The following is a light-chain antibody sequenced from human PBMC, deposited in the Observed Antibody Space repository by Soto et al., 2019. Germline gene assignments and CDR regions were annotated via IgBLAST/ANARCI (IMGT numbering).Light chain of an antibody. V-gene: IGLV2-14*03. CDR2: DVT. CDR1: SSDVGGYNY. Sequence: QSALTQPASVSGSPGQSITISCTGTSSDVGGYNYVSWYQHHPGKAPKLMIYDVTDRPSGISFRFSDSKSGNTASLTISRLQAEDEADYYCSSYTSSNTVLFGGGTKLTVL. J-gene: IGLJ2*01. CDR3: SSYTSSNTVL.